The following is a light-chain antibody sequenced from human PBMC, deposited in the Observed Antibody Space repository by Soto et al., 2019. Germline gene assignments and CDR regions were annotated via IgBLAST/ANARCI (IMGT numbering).Light chain of an antibody. CDR1: QTVNNNY. CDR2: GAS. CDR3: QASGSAARK. J-gene: IGKJ1*01. V-gene: IGKV3-20*01. Sequence: DIVLEQSPGTLSLSPGERAILSCRASQTVNNNYLAWCQQKPGQAPRLLIYGASSRATGIPDRFSGSGSGPDFARTICRVGVEDCALYYCQASGSAARKIAQGTKVDIK.